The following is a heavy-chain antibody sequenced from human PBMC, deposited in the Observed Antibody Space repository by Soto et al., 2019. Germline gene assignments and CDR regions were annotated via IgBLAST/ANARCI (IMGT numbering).Heavy chain of an antibody. V-gene: IGHV3-53*01. D-gene: IGHD3-3*02. CDR3: ASRILVSDAFDI. CDR1: GFTVSNNL. J-gene: IGHJ3*02. Sequence: GGSLRLSCAASGFTVSNNLMAWVRQAPGKGLEWVSVIYSGGSIYYADSVKGRFTSSRDNSQNTMYLQMNSLRAEDTALYYCASRILVSDAFDIWGQGTMVTVSS. CDR2: IYSGGSI.